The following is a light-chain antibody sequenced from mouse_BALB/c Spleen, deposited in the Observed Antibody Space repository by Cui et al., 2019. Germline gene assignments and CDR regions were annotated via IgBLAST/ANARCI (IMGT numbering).Light chain of an antibody. CDR2: SAS. V-gene: IGKV6-15*01. J-gene: IGKJ2*01. CDR3: QQYNSYPYT. Sequence: DIVMTQSQKFMSTEVGDRVSVTCKASQNVGTNVAWYQQKPGQSPKALIYSASYRYSGVPDRFTGSGSGTDFTLTISNVQSEDLAEYFCQQYNSYPYTFGGGTKLEIK. CDR1: QNVGTN.